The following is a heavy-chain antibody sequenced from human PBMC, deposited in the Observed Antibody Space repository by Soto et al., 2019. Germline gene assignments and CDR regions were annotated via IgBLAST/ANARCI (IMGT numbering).Heavy chain of an antibody. J-gene: IGHJ4*02. D-gene: IGHD4-17*01. V-gene: IGHV4-30-2*01. CDR3: ARGMTTVTTFDY. CDR1: GGSISSGGYS. Sequence: QLQLQESGSGLVKPSQTLSLTCAGSGGSISSGGYSWSWIRQPPGKGLEWIGYIYHSGSTYYNPSLKSLVTISVERSKNQVSLKLSSVTAADTAVYYCARGMTTVTTFDYWGQGTLVTVSS. CDR2: IYHSGST.